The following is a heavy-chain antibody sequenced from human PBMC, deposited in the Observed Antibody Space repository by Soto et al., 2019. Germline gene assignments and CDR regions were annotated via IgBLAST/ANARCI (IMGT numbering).Heavy chain of an antibody. CDR3: VKLPVTTASYYYYGMDV. D-gene: IGHD4-4*01. Sequence: VGSLRLSCAASGFPFSTYPMNWVRQAPGKGLEWVSGISGSGISTFYAESVKGRFTISRDNSENTMYLEMNRLRVEDTAIYYCVKLPVTTASYYYYGMDVWGQGTTVTVSS. CDR1: GFPFSTYP. CDR2: ISGSGIST. J-gene: IGHJ6*02. V-gene: IGHV3-23*01.